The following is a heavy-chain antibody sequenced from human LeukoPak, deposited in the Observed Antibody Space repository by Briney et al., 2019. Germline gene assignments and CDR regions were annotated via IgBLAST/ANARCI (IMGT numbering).Heavy chain of an antibody. CDR3: ARAPAEIGGYYPEYFRH. CDR2: IKSDGST. J-gene: IGHJ1*01. V-gene: IGHV3-74*01. Sequence: GGSLRLSCAASGFTLSRYWMHWVRQAPGKGLVWVSRIKSDGSTNYADSVKGRFTISRDNAKNTVSLQMNSLRAEDTGVYYCARAPAEIGGYYPEYFRHWGQGTLVTVSS. D-gene: IGHD3-22*01. CDR1: GFTLSRYW.